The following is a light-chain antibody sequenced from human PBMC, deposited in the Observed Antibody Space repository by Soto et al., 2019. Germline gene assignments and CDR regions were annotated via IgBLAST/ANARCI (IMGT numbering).Light chain of an antibody. CDR3: SSYTGSCTAVV. CDR2: EVS. V-gene: IGLV2-14*01. J-gene: IGLJ2*01. Sequence: QSALTQPASVSGSPGQSINISCTGTSSDVGYYNYVSWYQQHPGKAPKLMISEVSNRPSGVSNRFSGSKSGNTASLTISGLQAEDEADYYCSSYTGSCTAVVFGGGTKLTVL. CDR1: SSDVGYYNY.